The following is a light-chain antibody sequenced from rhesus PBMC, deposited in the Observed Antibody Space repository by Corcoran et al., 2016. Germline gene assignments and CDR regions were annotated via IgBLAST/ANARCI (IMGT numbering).Light chain of an antibody. J-gene: IGKJ2*01. CDR2: DAS. CDR3: QQHNSYPYS. V-gene: IGKV1-25*01. Sequence: DIQMTQSPSSLSASVGDTVTITCQASQGISKYLAWYQQKPGKAPKLLIYDASTLQSGVPSRFSGSGAGTAVTLTISSLQPEDFATSYCQQHNSYPYSFGQGTKVEIK. CDR1: QGISKY.